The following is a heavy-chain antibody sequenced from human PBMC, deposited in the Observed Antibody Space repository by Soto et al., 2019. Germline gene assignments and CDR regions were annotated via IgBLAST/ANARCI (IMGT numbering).Heavy chain of an antibody. CDR1: GGSFSGYY. D-gene: IGHD6-6*01. Sequence: SETLSLTCAVYGGSFSGYYWSWVRQPPGKGLEWIGEINHSGSTNYNPSLKSRVTISVDTSKNQFSLKLSSVTAADTAVYYCARGASSSGFWHYYGMDVWGQGTTVTVSS. CDR3: ARGASSSGFWHYYGMDV. J-gene: IGHJ6*02. V-gene: IGHV4-34*01. CDR2: INHSGST.